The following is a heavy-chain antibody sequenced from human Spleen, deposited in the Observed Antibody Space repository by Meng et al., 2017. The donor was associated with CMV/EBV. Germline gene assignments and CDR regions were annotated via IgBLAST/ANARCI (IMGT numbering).Heavy chain of an antibody. D-gene: IGHD2-2*01. CDR2: ISAYNGNT. CDR1: GYTFTKYG. V-gene: IGHV1-18*01. CDR3: ARVRGEPAAPVGEEFDY. J-gene: IGHJ4*02. Sequence: ASVKVSCKATGYTFTKYGVSWVRQAPGQGLEWMGWISAYNGNTNYAQKFQGRLTMTTDTSTSTAYMELRSLRSDDSAVYYCARVRGEPAAPVGEEFDYWGQGTLVTVSS.